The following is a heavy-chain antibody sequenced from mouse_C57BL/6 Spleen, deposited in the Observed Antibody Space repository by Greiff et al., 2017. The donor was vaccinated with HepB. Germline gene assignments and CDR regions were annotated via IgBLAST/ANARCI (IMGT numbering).Heavy chain of an antibody. J-gene: IGHJ1*03. Sequence: QVQLQQPGAELVMPGASVKLSCKASGYTFTSYWMHWVKQRPGQGLEWIGEIDPSDSYTNYNQTFKGKSTLTVDKSSSTAYMQLSSLTSEDSAVYYCARGGTTVVATDFDVWGTGTTVTVSS. V-gene: IGHV1-69*01. CDR2: IDPSDSYT. CDR3: ARGGTTVVATDFDV. CDR1: GYTFTSYW. D-gene: IGHD1-1*01.